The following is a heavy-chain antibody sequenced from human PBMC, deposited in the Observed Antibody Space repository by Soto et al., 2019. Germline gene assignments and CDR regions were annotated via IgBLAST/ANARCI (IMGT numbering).Heavy chain of an antibody. D-gene: IGHD2-8*01. CDR1: GGSIRSSNW. Sequence: PSETLSLTCAVSGGSIRSSNWWSWVRQPPGKGLEWIGEIYHSGSTNHNPSLKSRVTISVDKSKNQLSLKLSSVTAADTAVYYCARDCTNGVCYRSPYGMAVWGQGTTVTXSS. CDR3: ARDCTNGVCYRSPYGMAV. V-gene: IGHV4-4*02. J-gene: IGHJ6*02. CDR2: IYHSGST.